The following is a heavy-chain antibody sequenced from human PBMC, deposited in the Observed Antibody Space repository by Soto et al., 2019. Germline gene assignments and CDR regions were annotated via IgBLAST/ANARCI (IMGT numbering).Heavy chain of an antibody. J-gene: IGHJ4*02. CDR2: IYYSGST. V-gene: IGHV4-59*01. D-gene: IGHD1-26*01. CDR1: GGSISSYY. CDR3: ARGSGSYYNLNFDY. Sequence: PSETLSLTCTVSGGSISSYYWSWIRQPPGKGLEWIGYIYYSGSTNYNPSLKSRVTISVDTSKNQFSLKLSSVTAADTGVYYCARGSGSYYNLNFDYWGQGTLVTVSS.